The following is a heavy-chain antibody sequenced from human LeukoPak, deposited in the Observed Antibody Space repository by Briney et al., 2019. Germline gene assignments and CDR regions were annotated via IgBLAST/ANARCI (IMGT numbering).Heavy chain of an antibody. CDR3: ARDQGSYYGVDV. CDR2: MYTSGTT. J-gene: IGHJ6*02. Sequence: SETLSLTCSVSGGSISTYYWSWIRQPAGKGLEWIGRMYTSGTTKYNPSLKSRVTMSVDTSNNQFSLKVSSVTAADTAVYYCARDQGSYYGVDVWGQGTTVTVSS. CDR1: GGSISTYY. V-gene: IGHV4-4*07.